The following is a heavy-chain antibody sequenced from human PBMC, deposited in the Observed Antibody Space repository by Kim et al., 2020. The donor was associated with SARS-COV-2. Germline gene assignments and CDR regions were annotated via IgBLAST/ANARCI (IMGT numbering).Heavy chain of an antibody. V-gene: IGHV4-34*01. J-gene: IGHJ4*02. CDR3: ARERTVTTALDY. CDR2: IKHSGST. CDR1: GGSFSGYY. Sequence: SETLSLTCAVYGGSFSGYYWSWIRQPPGKGLEWIGEIKHSGSTNYNPSLKSRVTISVDTSKNQFSLKLSSVTAADTSVYYCARERTVTTALDYWGQGTLVTVSS. D-gene: IGHD4-17*01.